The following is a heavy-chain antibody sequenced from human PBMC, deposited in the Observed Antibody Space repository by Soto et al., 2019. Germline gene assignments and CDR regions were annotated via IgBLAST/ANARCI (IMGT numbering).Heavy chain of an antibody. CDR3: ARQSTWYLPTSGGYYYYGMDV. J-gene: IGHJ6*04. Sequence: GESLKISCKGSGYSFTSYWIGWVRQMPGKGLEWMAIVYPYDSATRYNPSFQGQVTISADKSINTAYLQWSSLKASDTAMYYCARQSTWYLPTSGGYYYYGMDVWGKGTTVTVP. D-gene: IGHD6-13*01. CDR2: VYPYDSAT. CDR1: GYSFTSYW. V-gene: IGHV5-51*01.